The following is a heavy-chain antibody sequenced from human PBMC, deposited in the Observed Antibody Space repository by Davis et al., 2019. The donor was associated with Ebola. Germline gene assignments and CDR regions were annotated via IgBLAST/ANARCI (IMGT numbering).Heavy chain of an antibody. J-gene: IGHJ4*02. CDR1: GLTFTNSW. CDR2: IDNDGGGT. V-gene: IGHV3-74*01. Sequence: HTWGSLRLSCAVSGLTFTNSWIHWVRHAPGKGLAWVSRIDNDGGGTSYADSVKGRFTISRDNAKNTVYLQMNSLRADDTAVYYCATVFDYWGQGILVTVSS. CDR3: ATVFDY.